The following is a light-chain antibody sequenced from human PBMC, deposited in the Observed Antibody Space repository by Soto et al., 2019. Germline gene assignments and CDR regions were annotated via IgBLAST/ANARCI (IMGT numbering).Light chain of an antibody. V-gene: IGLV1-40*01. CDR3: QSYDSSLSGYV. Sequence: QSVLTQPPSVSGAPGQRVTISCTGSRSNIGAGYGVHWYQQLPGTAPKLLIHGDSNRPSGVPDRFSGSKSGTSASLAITGLQAEDEADYYCQSYDSSLSGYVFGTGTKVTVL. CDR1: RSNIGAGYG. J-gene: IGLJ1*01. CDR2: GDS.